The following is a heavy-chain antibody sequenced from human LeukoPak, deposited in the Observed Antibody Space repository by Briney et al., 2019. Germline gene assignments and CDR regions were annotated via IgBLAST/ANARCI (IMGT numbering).Heavy chain of an antibody. D-gene: IGHD6-13*01. J-gene: IGHJ4*02. CDR2: ISSSSDTI. CDR3: ARAGYSSSWYDY. CDR1: GFTFSSYS. Sequence: GGSLRLSCAASGFTFSSYSMNWVRQAPGKGLEWVSYISSSSDTIYYADSVKGRFTISRDNAKRSLYLQMNSLRDEDTAVYYCARAGYSSSWYDYWGQGTLVTVSS. V-gene: IGHV3-48*02.